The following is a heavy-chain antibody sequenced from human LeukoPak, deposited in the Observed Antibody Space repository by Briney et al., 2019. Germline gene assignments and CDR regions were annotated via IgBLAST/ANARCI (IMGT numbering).Heavy chain of an antibody. CDR3: APGGDGYNPAYFQH. CDR1: GFTFSAYG. V-gene: IGHV3-30*03. D-gene: IGHD5-24*01. J-gene: IGHJ1*01. Sequence: GGSLRLSCAASGFTFSAYGMHWVRQAPGKGLEWVGIVSYDGSNKYYADSVKGRFTISRDNSKNTLYLQMNSLRSEDTAVYYCAPGGDGYNPAYFQHWGQGTLVTVSS. CDR2: VSYDGSNK.